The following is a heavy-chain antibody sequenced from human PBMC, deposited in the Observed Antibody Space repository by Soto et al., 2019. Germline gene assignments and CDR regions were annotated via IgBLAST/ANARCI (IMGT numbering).Heavy chain of an antibody. J-gene: IGHJ4*02. CDR3: AKASMIVVAPHY. Sequence: HPGGSLRLSCEASGFIFSSYAMNWVRQAPGKGLQWVSSITGSSDYTSYIASVKGRFTISRDNSKNTLYLQMNSQRAEDTAVYYCAKASMIVVAPHYWGQGTLVTVSS. D-gene: IGHD3-22*01. CDR1: GFIFSSYA. CDR2: ITGSSDYT. V-gene: IGHV3-23*01.